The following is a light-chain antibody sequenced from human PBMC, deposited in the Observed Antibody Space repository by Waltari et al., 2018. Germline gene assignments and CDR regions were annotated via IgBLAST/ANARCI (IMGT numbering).Light chain of an antibody. CDR1: QGISSY. Sequence: AIRITQSPSSLSASTGARVTITCRASQGISSYLAWYQQKPGKAPNLLIYAASTLQSGVPSRFSGSGSGTDFTLTISCLQSEDFATYYCQQYYSYLTFGQGTKLEIK. J-gene: IGKJ2*01. CDR3: QQYYSYLT. CDR2: AAS. V-gene: IGKV1-8*01.